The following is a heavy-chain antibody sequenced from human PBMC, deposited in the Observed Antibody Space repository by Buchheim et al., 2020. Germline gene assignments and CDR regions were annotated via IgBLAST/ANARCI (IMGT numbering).Heavy chain of an antibody. D-gene: IGHD6-19*01. CDR1: GLTFSSYG. J-gene: IGHJ4*02. CDR2: ISYDGSNK. V-gene: IGHV3-30*18. CDR3: AKGEVVYSSGWDFDY. Sequence: QVQLVESGGGVVQPGRSLRLSCAASGLTFSSYGMHWVRQAPGKGLEWVAVISYDGSNKYYADSVKGRFAISRDNSKNPLYLQMNSLRAEDTAVYYCAKGEVVYSSGWDFDYWGQGTL.